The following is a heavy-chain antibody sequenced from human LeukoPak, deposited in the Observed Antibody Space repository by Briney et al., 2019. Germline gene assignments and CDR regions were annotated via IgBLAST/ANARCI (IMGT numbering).Heavy chain of an antibody. CDR3: AKVVAWVDY. D-gene: IGHD2-15*01. V-gene: IGHV3-23*01. Sequence: GGSLSLSCAASGFTCSSYGMSGVRPAPGKGLEWVSGISDSGSSTYYADSGKGRFTISRDNSKNTMYLQMNSLRAEDTAVYYCAKVVAWVDYWGQGTLVTVSS. J-gene: IGHJ4*02. CDR1: GFTCSSYG. CDR2: ISDSGSST.